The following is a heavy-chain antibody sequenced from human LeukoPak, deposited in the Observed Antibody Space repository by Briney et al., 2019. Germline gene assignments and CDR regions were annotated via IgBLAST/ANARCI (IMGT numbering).Heavy chain of an antibody. CDR1: GFTFSSYE. J-gene: IGHJ4*02. CDR3: ARVDIVPAAMFLDY. CDR2: ISSTGTTI. V-gene: IGHV3-48*03. D-gene: IGHD2-2*01. Sequence: GGSLRLSCAASGFTFSSYEMNWVRQAPGKGLEWVSYISSTGTTIYYADSVKGRFTISRDNAKNSLYLQMNSLRAEDTAVYYCARVDIVPAAMFLDYWGQGTLVTVSS.